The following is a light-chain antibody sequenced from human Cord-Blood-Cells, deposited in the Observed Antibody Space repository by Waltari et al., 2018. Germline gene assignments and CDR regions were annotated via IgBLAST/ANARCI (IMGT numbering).Light chain of an antibody. V-gene: IGKV1-39*01. CDR2: ATS. CDR3: QQSYSTPLT. CDR1: QSISCY. J-gene: IGKJ4*01. Sequence: DIQMTQSPSSLSASVGDRVTITCRASQSISCYLNWYQQKPGQNPKLLIYATSGLQIWVRSRFSGSGSGTDFTLSISSLQPEDFATYYCQQSYSTPLTFGGGTKVEIK.